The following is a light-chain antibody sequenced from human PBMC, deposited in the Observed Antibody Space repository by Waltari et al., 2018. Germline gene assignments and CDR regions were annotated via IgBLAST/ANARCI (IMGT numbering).Light chain of an antibody. V-gene: IGKV1-39*01. J-gene: IGKJ3*01. CDR3: QQSYSTFT. Sequence: DLQMTLSTSSLSASVGDRVTITCRASQSISSYLNWYQQKPGKAPKHLIYAASSLQSGGPSRFSGSGSGTDFTLTISSLQPEDFATYYCQQSYSTFTFGPGTKVDIK. CDR1: QSISSY. CDR2: AAS.